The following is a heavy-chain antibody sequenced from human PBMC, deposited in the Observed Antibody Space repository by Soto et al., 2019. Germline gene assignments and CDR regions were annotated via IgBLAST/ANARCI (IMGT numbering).Heavy chain of an antibody. CDR3: ARRYGFDY. Sequence: QVQLQESGPGLVKPSETLSLTCTVSGGSISSYYWSWIRQPPGKGLEWIGYIYYSGSTNYNHSLKSRVPISVDTSMTPFPPKLSSVTAADTAVYYCARRYGFDYWGQGTLVTVSS. D-gene: IGHD5-18*01. J-gene: IGHJ4*02. CDR1: GGSISSYY. V-gene: IGHV4-59*08. CDR2: IYYSGST.